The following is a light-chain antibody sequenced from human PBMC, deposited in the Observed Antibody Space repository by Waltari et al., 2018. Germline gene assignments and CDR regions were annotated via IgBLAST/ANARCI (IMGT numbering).Light chain of an antibody. V-gene: IGLV2-14*03. J-gene: IGLJ3*02. Sequence: QSALTQPASVSGSPGQSITISCTGTNSDIRDSHLVSWYQRHPNEAPKLLIHDVSDRPSGVSGRFSGSKSGTTASLTISGLQTEDEADYFCSSYTRDDIWLFGGGTRVTVL. CDR2: DVS. CDR1: NSDIRDSHL. CDR3: SSYTRDDIWL.